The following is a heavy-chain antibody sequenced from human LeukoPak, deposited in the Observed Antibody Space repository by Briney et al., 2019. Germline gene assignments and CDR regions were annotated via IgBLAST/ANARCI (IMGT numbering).Heavy chain of an antibody. CDR1: GFTFSRHY. CDR3: ARDYPYYYDSSGYYSFDY. CDR2: IYSGGST. Sequence: GGSLRLSCAASGFTFSRHYMHWVRQAPGKGLEWVSVIYSGGSTYYADSVKGRFTISRDNSKNTLYLQMNSLRAEDTAVYYCARDYPYYYDSSGYYSFDYWGQGTLVTVSS. V-gene: IGHV3-66*01. J-gene: IGHJ4*02. D-gene: IGHD3-22*01.